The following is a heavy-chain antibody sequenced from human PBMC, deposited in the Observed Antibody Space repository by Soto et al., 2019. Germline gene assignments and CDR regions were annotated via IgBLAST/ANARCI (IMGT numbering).Heavy chain of an antibody. Sequence: GGSLRLSCAASGFTFSSSAMSWVRQAPGKGLEWVSGISGRGGSTYYAHSVKGRVTISRDNSKNTLDLQMNSRSAEATAVYYCAKGLTGDSELDYWGQGTLVTVSS. D-gene: IGHD7-27*01. J-gene: IGHJ4*02. CDR3: AKGLTGDSELDY. V-gene: IGHV3-23*01. CDR2: ISGRGGST. CDR1: GFTFSSSA.